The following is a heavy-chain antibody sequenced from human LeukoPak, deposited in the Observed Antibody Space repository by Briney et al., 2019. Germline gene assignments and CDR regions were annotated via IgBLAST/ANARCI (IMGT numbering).Heavy chain of an antibody. D-gene: IGHD2-2*01. J-gene: IGHJ4*02. Sequence: PGGSLRLSCAASGFTFSSYWMHWVRQAPEKGLVWVSRIDSDGSSTSYADSVKGRFTISRDNAKNTLYLQMNSLSAEDTAVYYCARGSYCSSTTCGNFDYWGQGTLVTVSS. CDR3: ARGSYCSSTTCGNFDY. CDR2: IDSDGSST. V-gene: IGHV3-74*01. CDR1: GFTFSSYW.